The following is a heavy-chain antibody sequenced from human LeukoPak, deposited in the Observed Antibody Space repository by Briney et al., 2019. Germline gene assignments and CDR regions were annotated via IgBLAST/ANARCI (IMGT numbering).Heavy chain of an antibody. J-gene: IGHJ5*02. Sequence: GGSLRLSCAASGFTFDDYAMHWVRQAPGKGLEWVSGISWNSGSIGYADSVKGRFTISRDNAKNSLYLQMNSLRAEDTALYYCATFGELSGRFDPWGQGTLVTVSS. CDR1: GFTFDDYA. D-gene: IGHD3-10*01. CDR3: ATFGELSGRFDP. V-gene: IGHV3-9*01. CDR2: ISWNSGSI.